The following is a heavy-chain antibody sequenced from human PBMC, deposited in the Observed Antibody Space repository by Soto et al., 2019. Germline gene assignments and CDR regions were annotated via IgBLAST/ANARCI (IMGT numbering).Heavy chain of an antibody. D-gene: IGHD3-9*01. CDR1: GGSISSYY. CDR3: AGKSPIHYYYYMDV. CDR2: IYYSGST. Sequence: PSETLSLTCTVSGGSISSYYWSWIRQPPGKGLEWIGYIYYSGSTNYNPSLKSRVTISVDTSKNQFSLKLSSVTAADTAVYYCAGKSPIHYYYYMDVWGKGTTVTVSS. V-gene: IGHV4-59*01. J-gene: IGHJ6*03.